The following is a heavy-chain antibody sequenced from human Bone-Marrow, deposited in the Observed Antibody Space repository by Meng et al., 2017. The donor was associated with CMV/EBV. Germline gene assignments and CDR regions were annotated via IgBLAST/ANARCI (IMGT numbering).Heavy chain of an antibody. CDR1: GYTLTSYG. CDR3: ATGGVVIAPDY. V-gene: IGHV1-18*01. J-gene: IGHJ4*02. CDR2: ISAFNGYT. Sequence: ASVKVSCKASGYTLTSYGISWVRQAPGQGLEWMGWISAFNGYTKYAQNLQGRVTMTTDTSTSTAYMELRSLRSDDTALYYCATGGVVIAPDYWGEGTLVAVSS. D-gene: IGHD2-21*01.